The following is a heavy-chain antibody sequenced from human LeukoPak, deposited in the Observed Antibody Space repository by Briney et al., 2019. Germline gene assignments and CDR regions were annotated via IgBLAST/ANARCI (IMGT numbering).Heavy chain of an antibody. CDR1: GGTFSSYA. D-gene: IGHD5-18*01. J-gene: IGHJ6*03. CDR2: IIPIFGTA. V-gene: IGHV1-69*05. CDR3: ARDTVDTAMVTGYYYMDV. Sequence: SVKVSCKASGGTFSSYAISWVRQAPGQGLEWMGGIIPIFGTANYAQKFQGRVTITTDESTSTAYMELSSLRSEDTAVYRCARDTVDTAMVTGYYYMDVWGKGTTVTVSS.